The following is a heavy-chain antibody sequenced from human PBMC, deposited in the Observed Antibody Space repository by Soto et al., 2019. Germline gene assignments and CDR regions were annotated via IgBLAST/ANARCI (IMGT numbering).Heavy chain of an antibody. CDR1: GGSISSGGYY. CDR3: ARDLYYYDSSGYEVDYYYGMDV. Sequence: SETLSLTCTVSGGSISSGGYYWSWIRQHPGKGLEWIGYIYYSGSTYYNPSLKSRVTISVDASKNQFSLKLSSVTAADTAVYYCARDLYYYDSSGYEVDYYYGMDVWGQGTPVTVSS. J-gene: IGHJ6*02. V-gene: IGHV4-31*03. D-gene: IGHD3-22*01. CDR2: IYYSGST.